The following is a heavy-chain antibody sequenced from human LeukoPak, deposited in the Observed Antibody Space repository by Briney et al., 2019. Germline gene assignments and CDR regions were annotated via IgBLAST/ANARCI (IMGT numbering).Heavy chain of an antibody. CDR1: GYTFTGYY. V-gene: IGHV1-2*02. CDR2: INPNSGGT. Sequence: ASVKVSCKASGYTFTGYYMHWVRQAPGQGLEWMGWINPNSGGTNYAQKFQGRVTMTRDTSTSTAYMELSRLRSDDTAVYYCARGLVVPAAPFDYWGQGTLVTVSS. J-gene: IGHJ4*02. CDR3: ARGLVVPAAPFDY. D-gene: IGHD2-2*01.